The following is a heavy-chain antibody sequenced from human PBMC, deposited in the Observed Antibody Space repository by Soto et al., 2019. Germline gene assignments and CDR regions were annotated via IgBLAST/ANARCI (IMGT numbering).Heavy chain of an antibody. CDR3: ARDGKLKITIFGVVMPQSRNFDY. Sequence: QVQLVQSGAEVKKPGASVKVSCKASGYTFTSYGISWVRQAPGQGLEWMGWISAYNGNTNYEQKLQGRTTRTTDTSTSTAYMELRSLRSDDTAVYYCARDGKLKITIFGVVMPQSRNFDYWGQGTLVTVSS. CDR2: ISAYNGNT. D-gene: IGHD3-3*01. J-gene: IGHJ4*02. CDR1: GYTFTSYG. V-gene: IGHV1-18*01.